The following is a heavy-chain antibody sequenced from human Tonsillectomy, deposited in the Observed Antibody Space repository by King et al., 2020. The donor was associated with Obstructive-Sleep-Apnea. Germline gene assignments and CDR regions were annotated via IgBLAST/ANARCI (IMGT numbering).Heavy chain of an antibody. J-gene: IGHJ4*02. D-gene: IGHD6-19*01. V-gene: IGHV3-30*04. CDR3: ARGRSTGWRLFDS. CDR1: GFIFSSYA. CDR2: ISYDGSDK. Sequence: VQLVESGGGVVQPGRSLRLSCEASGFIFSSYAMHWVRQAPGKGLEWVALISYDGSDKYYADSVKGRFSISRDNSKNTVYLQMNSLGVEDTAVYYCARGRSTGWRLFDSRGQGTLVTVSS.